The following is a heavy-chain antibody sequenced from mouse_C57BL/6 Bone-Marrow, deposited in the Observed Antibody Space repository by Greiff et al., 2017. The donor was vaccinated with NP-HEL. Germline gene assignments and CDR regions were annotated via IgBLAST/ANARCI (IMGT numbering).Heavy chain of an antibody. J-gene: IGHJ3*01. CDR3: ARGHYSNLGWFAY. D-gene: IGHD2-5*01. CDR1: GYTFTTYP. Sequence: VQLQQSGAELVKPGASVKMSCKASGYTFTTYPIEWMKQNHGKSLEWIGNFHPYNDDTKYNEKFKGKATLTVEKSSSTVYLELSRLTSADSAVYYCARGHYSNLGWFAYWGQGTLVTVSA. V-gene: IGHV1-47*01. CDR2: FHPYNDDT.